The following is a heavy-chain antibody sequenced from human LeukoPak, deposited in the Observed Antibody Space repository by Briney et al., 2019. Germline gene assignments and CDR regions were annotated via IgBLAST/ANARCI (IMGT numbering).Heavy chain of an antibody. CDR2: TFYRSKWNN. CDR1: GDSVSSNTVA. CDR3: ARGYYGMDV. Sequence: SQTLSLTCAISGDSVSSNTVAWNWVRQSPSRGLEWLGRTFYRSKWNNECALSVKRRITINPDTSKNQFSLQLDSVTPEDTAMYYCARGYYGMDVWGQGTTVTVSS. J-gene: IGHJ6*02. V-gene: IGHV6-1*01.